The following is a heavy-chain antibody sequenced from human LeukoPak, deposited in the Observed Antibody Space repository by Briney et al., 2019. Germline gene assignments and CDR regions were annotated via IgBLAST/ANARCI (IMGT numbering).Heavy chain of an antibody. CDR1: GFTFSNAW. Sequence: GGSLRLSCAASGFTFSNAWMSWVRQAPGKGLEWVGRIKSKTNGGTTDYAAPVKGRFTISRDDSKNTLYLQMNSLRAEDTAVYYCAKDAGGGGELDYWGQGTLVTVSS. CDR3: AKDAGGGGELDY. V-gene: IGHV3-15*01. J-gene: IGHJ4*02. CDR2: IKSKTNGGTT. D-gene: IGHD7-27*01.